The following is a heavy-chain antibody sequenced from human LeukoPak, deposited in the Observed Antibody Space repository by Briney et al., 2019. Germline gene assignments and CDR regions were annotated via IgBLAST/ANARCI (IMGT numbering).Heavy chain of an antibody. V-gene: IGHV4-30-4*08. CDR1: GGSISSGGYY. J-gene: IGHJ3*02. D-gene: IGHD3-22*01. CDR2: IYYSGST. CDR3: ARVRYYYDSSAKSYDAFDI. Sequence: SETLSLTCTVSGGSISSGGYYWSWIRQPPGKGLEWIGYIYYSGSTYYNPSLKSRVTISVDTSKNQFSLKLSSVTAADTAVYYCARVRYYYDSSAKSYDAFDIWGQGTMVTVSS.